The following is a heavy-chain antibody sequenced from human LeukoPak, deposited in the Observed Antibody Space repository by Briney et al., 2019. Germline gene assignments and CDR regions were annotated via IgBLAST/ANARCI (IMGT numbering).Heavy chain of an antibody. Sequence: SETLSLTCTVSGGSISSSSYYWGWIRQPPGKGLEWIGSIYYSEGTYYNPSLKSRDTISVDTSKNQFSLKLSSVTAADTAVYYCARHERQWPEDYWGQGTLVTVPP. V-gene: IGHV4-39*01. CDR1: GGSISSSSYY. CDR2: IYYSEGT. D-gene: IGHD6-19*01. J-gene: IGHJ4*02. CDR3: ARHERQWPEDY.